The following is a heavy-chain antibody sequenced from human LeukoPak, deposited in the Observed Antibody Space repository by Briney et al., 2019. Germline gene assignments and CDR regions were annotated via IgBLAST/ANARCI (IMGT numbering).Heavy chain of an antibody. D-gene: IGHD5-12*01. CDR1: GFTFNSHI. V-gene: IGHV3-48*01. Sequence: GGSLRLSCEASGFTFNSHIMNWVRQAPGRGLEWVAYISSRSGTIYYADSVRGRFTISRDNAKNSLYLQMNSLRAEDTAVYYCARDQVSGYDYWGQGTLVTVSS. J-gene: IGHJ4*02. CDR2: ISSRSGTI. CDR3: ARDQVSGYDY.